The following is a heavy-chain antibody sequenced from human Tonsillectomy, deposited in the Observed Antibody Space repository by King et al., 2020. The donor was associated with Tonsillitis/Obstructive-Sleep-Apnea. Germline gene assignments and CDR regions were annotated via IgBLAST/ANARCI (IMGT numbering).Heavy chain of an antibody. V-gene: IGHV4-34*01. CDR3: ARGLVSGSGKPSDY. D-gene: IGHD3-10*01. CDR1: GGSFSGYY. J-gene: IGHJ4*02. CDR2: INHSGST. Sequence: VQLPQWGAGLLKPSETLSLTCAVYGGSFSGYYWSWIRQPPGKGLEWIGEINHSGSTNYNPSLKSRVTISVDTSKNQFSLKLSSVTAADTAVYYCARGLVSGSGKPSDYWGQGTLVTVSS.